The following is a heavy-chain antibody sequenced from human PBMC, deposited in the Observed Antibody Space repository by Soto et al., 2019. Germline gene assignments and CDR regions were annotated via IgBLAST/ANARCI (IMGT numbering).Heavy chain of an antibody. D-gene: IGHD3-22*01. CDR1: GGSISSGDYY. CDR2: IYYSGST. CDR3: ARVSDGQDYYDSSGYGGSLDY. V-gene: IGHV4-30-4*01. Sequence: PSETLSLTCTVSGGSISSGDYYWSWIRQPPGKGLEWIGYIYYSGSTYYNPSLKSRVTIPVDTSKNQFSLKLSSVTAADTAVYYCARVSDGQDYYDSSGYGGSLDYWGQRTLVTVSS. J-gene: IGHJ4*02.